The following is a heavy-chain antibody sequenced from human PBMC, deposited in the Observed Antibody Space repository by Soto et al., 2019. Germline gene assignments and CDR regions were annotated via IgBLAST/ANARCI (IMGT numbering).Heavy chain of an antibody. D-gene: IGHD2-2*01. CDR1: GFTFSSYG. Sequence: PGGSLRLSCAASGFTFSSYGMHWVRQAPGKGLEWVAVIWYDGSNKYYADYVKGRFTISRDNSKNTLYLQMNSLRAEDTAVYYCAREQDIVVVPAARFYYYYMDVWGKGTRSPSP. V-gene: IGHV3-33*01. CDR3: AREQDIVVVPAARFYYYYMDV. CDR2: IWYDGSNK. J-gene: IGHJ6*03.